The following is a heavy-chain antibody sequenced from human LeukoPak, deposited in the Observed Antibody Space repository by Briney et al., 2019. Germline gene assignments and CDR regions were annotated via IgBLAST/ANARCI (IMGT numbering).Heavy chain of an antibody. CDR1: GGSISSGDYY. Sequence: SETLSLTCTVSGGSISSGDYYWSWIRQPPGKGLEWIGYIYYSGSTYYNPSLKSRVTISVDTSKNQFSLKLSSVTAADTAVYYCARAEIGYCSSTSCYPFDYWGQGTLVTVSS. CDR3: ARAEIGYCSSTSCYPFDY. V-gene: IGHV4-30-4*08. J-gene: IGHJ4*02. CDR2: IYYSGST. D-gene: IGHD2-2*01.